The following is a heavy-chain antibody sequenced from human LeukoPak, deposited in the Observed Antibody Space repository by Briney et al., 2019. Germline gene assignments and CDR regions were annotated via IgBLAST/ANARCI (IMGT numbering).Heavy chain of an antibody. V-gene: IGHV3-30-3*01. J-gene: IGHJ4*02. Sequence: GGSLRLSCAASGFTFTSYALHWVHQAPGKGLEWVALVSHDGSNTYYADSVKGRFTISRDNSKNTLYLQMNSLRAEDTAVYYCARSLRGYDILTGYLYWGQGTLVTVSS. D-gene: IGHD3-9*01. CDR3: ARSLRGYDILTGYLY. CDR2: VSHDGSNT. CDR1: GFTFTSYA.